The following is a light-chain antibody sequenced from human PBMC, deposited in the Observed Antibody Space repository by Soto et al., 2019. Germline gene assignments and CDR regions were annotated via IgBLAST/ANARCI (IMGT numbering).Light chain of an antibody. J-gene: IGKJ1*01. CDR3: QQYNSYPWT. CDR2: DAS. CDR1: QIFSTW. V-gene: IGKV1-5*01. Sequence: DIQMTQSPSTLSASVGDRVTITCRASQIFSTWLAWYQQKPEKAPKLLIYDASSLESGVPSRFSGSGSGTEFTLTISSLQPDDLATYYCQQYNSYPWTFGQGTKVEIK.